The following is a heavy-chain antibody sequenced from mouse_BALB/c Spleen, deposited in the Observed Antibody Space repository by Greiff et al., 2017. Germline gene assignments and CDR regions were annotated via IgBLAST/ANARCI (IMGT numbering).Heavy chain of an antibody. CDR3: ARDGGRAMDY. J-gene: IGHJ4*01. Sequence: EVQRVESGGGLVQPGGSRKLSCAASGFTFSSFGMHWVRQAPEKGLEWVAYISSGSSTIYYADTVKGRFTISRDNPKNTLFLQMTSLRSEDTAMYYCARDGGRAMDYWGQGTSVTVSS. D-gene: IGHD2-3*01. V-gene: IGHV5-17*02. CDR2: ISSGSSTI. CDR1: GFTFSSFG.